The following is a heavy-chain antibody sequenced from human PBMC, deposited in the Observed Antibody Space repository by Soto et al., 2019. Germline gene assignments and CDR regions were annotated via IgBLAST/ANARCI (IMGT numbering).Heavy chain of an antibody. Sequence: QVQLVQSGTEVKKPGASVKVSCTASGYTFTSYGIHWVRQAPGQRLEWMGWITAANGDTKYSPKFQGRVTITRDTSASTAYMELSSLRSEDTAVYYCVRRHVSATGIDWFDPWGQGTLVTVSS. CDR1: GYTFTSYG. CDR3: VRRHVSATGIDWFDP. V-gene: IGHV1-3*01. J-gene: IGHJ5*02. CDR2: ITAANGDT. D-gene: IGHD6-13*01.